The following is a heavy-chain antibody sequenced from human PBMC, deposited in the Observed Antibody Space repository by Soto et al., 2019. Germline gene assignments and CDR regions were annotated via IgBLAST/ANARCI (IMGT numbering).Heavy chain of an antibody. V-gene: IGHV2-70*04. J-gene: IGHJ6*02. CDR2: IDWDDDK. Sequence: SGPTLVNPTQTLTLTCTFSGFSLSTSGMRVSWIRQPPGKALEWLARIDWDDDKFYSTSLKTRLTISKDTSKNQVVLTMTNMDPVDTATYHCARIQPYYYYGMDVWGQGTTVTVSS. CDR3: ARIQPYYYYGMDV. CDR1: GFSLSTSGMR.